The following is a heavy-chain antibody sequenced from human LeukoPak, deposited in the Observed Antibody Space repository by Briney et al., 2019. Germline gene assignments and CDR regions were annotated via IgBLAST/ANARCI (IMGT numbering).Heavy chain of an antibody. CDR2: ISTYNGNT. V-gene: IGHV1-18*01. J-gene: IGHJ5*02. D-gene: IGHD1-26*01. CDR3: ARDTKRSRARWENLGFDP. Sequence: ASVKVSCKASGYSFVLYGISWVRQAPGQGPEWMGWISTYNGNTKYAEKFQGRVTMTTDTPTSTAYMELRSLRSDDTAVYYCARDTKRSRARWENLGFDPWGQGTLVTVSS. CDR1: GYSFVLYG.